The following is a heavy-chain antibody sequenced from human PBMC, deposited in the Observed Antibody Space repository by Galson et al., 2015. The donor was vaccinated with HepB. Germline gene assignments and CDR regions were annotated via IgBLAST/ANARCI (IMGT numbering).Heavy chain of an antibody. CDR3: ARGLGDYFYYYYYGMDV. D-gene: IGHD4-17*01. CDR2: ISYDGSNK. J-gene: IGHJ6*02. Sequence: PRLSCAASGFTFSSYAMHWVRQAPGKGLEWVAVISYDGSNKYYADSVKGRFTISRDNSKNTLYLQMNSLRAEDTAVYYCARGLGDYFYYYYYGMDVWGQGTTVTVSS. CDR1: GFTFSSYA. V-gene: IGHV3-30-3*01.